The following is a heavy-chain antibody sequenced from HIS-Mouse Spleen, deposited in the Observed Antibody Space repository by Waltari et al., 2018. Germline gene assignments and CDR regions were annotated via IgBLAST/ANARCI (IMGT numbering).Heavy chain of an antibody. CDR3: AREIPYSSSWYDWYFDL. CDR1: GGSISSSSYY. V-gene: IGHV4-39*07. D-gene: IGHD6-13*01. CDR2: ISYSGST. J-gene: IGHJ2*01. Sequence: QLQLQESGPGLVKPSETLSLTCTVSGGSISSSSYYWGWIRQPPGKGLEWIGSISYSGSTYSNPSLKSRVTISGDTSKNQFSLKLSSVTAADTAVYYCAREIPYSSSWYDWYFDLWGRGTLVTVSS.